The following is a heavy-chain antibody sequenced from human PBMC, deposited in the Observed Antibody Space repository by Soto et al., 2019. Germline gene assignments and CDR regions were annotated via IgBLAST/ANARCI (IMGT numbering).Heavy chain of an antibody. J-gene: IGHJ6*02. Sequence: QVQLQESGPGLVKPSETLSLTCTVSGGSISSYYWSWIRQPPGKGLEWIGYIYYSGSTNYKSSLKSRVTLSVDTSKNQFSLKLSSVPAADTAVYYCAREGVTPSYYYYYGMDVWGQGTTVTVSS. CDR2: IYYSGST. CDR3: AREGVTPSYYYYYGMDV. CDR1: GGSISSYY. D-gene: IGHD5-18*01. V-gene: IGHV4-59*01.